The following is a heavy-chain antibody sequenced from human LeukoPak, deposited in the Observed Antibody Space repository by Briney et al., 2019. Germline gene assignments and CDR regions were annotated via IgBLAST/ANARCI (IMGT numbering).Heavy chain of an antibody. D-gene: IGHD3-22*01. Sequence: SGGSLRLSCAASGFTFSSYEMNWVRQAPGKGLEWVSYISTSGSTTFYADSVKGRFAISRDNANNSLYLQLDSLRVEDTAVYFCARSYTASGYYNGVAYWGQGILVTVSS. CDR2: ISTSGSTT. CDR3: ARSYTASGYYNGVAY. J-gene: IGHJ4*02. CDR1: GFTFSSYE. V-gene: IGHV3-48*03.